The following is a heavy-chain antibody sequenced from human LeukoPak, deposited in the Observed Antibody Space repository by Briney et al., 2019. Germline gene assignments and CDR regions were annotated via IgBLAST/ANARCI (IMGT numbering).Heavy chain of an antibody. D-gene: IGHD6-13*01. J-gene: IGHJ4*02. CDR2: ISYTGST. Sequence: SETLSLTCTVSGGSISSYYWSWIRQPPGKGLEWIGYISYTGSTNYNPSLKSRVTMSVDTSKNQFSLKLSSVAAADTAVYYCARTPIWQQLVPTFFDYWGQGTLVTVSS. V-gene: IGHV4-59*01. CDR1: GGSISSYY. CDR3: ARTPIWQQLVPTFFDY.